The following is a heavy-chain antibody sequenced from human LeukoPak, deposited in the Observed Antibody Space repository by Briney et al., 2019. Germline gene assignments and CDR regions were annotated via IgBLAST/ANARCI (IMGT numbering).Heavy chain of an antibody. CDR3: AIAYYGSGRRYYGMDV. V-gene: IGHV1-69*04. Sequence: SVKVSCKASGGTFSSYAISWVRQAPGQGLEWMGRIIPILGIANYAQKFQGRVTITADKSTSTAYMELSSLRSEDTAVYYCAIAYYGSGRRYYGMDVWGQGTTVTVSS. CDR1: GGTFSSYA. D-gene: IGHD3-10*01. CDR2: IIPILGIA. J-gene: IGHJ6*02.